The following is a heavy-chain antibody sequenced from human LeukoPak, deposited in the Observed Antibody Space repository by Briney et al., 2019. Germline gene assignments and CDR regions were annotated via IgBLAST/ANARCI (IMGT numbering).Heavy chain of an antibody. Sequence: GGSLRLSCAASGFTFSSYGMHWVRQAPGKGLEWISYISSSGSTIYYADSVKGRFTISRDNAKNSLYLQMNSLRAEDTAIYYCARGGAPYFDWCFDYWGQGTLVTVSS. V-gene: IGHV3-48*04. D-gene: IGHD3-9*01. CDR3: ARGGAPYFDWCFDY. CDR1: GFTFSSYG. J-gene: IGHJ4*02. CDR2: ISSSGSTI.